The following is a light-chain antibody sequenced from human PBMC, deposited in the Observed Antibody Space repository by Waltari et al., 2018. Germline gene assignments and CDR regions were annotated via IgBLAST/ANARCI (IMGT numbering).Light chain of an antibody. Sequence: QCALTQPASVSGSPGPSITSPCTGTSRDIGIYNLVSWYQQHPGKAPKFIIYEGTKRPAGIPTRYSGSQSGNTASLTISGLQAEDEADYYCCSYAHNNILIFGGGTKLTVV. CDR2: EGT. V-gene: IGLV2-23*01. CDR1: SRDIGIYNL. J-gene: IGLJ2*01. CDR3: CSYAHNNILI.